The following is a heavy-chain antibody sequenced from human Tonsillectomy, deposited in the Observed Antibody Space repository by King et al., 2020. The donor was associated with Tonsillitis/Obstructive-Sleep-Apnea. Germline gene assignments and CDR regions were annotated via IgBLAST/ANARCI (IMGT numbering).Heavy chain of an antibody. CDR2: ISGSGDES. V-gene: IGHV3-23*04. CDR1: GITFSDFA. J-gene: IGHJ6*02. D-gene: IGHD3-3*02. CDR3: AQHFGIPNERGAFGMNV. Sequence: VQLVESGGGLVHPGGSLKLSCVASGITFSDFAMSWVRQAPGKGLQWVSSISGSGDESYYADSMKGRFTISRDNSKNTLYLHVNSLRVADTAVYYCAQHFGIPNERGAFGMNVWGQGTTVTGS.